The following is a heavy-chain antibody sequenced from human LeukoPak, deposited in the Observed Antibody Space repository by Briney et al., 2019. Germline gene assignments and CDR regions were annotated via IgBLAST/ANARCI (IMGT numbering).Heavy chain of an antibody. CDR3: AIPYYDFWSGFPMI. J-gene: IGHJ3*02. Sequence: RGSLRLSCAASGFTFSSYEMNWVRQAPGKGLEWVSYISSSGSTIYYADSVKGRFTISRDNAKNSLYLQMSSLRAEDTAVYYCAIPYYDFWSGFPMIWGQGTTVTVSS. D-gene: IGHD3-3*01. CDR1: GFTFSSYE. V-gene: IGHV3-48*03. CDR2: ISSSGSTI.